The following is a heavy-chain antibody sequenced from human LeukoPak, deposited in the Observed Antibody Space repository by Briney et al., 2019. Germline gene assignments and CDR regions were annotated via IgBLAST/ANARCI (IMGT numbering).Heavy chain of an antibody. CDR1: GYSFNSYW. CDR3: ARLGDYGSNSGPYYYYYYYMDV. D-gene: IGHD4-23*01. CDR2: IYPGDSDT. V-gene: IGHV5-51*01. J-gene: IGHJ6*03. Sequence: GESLKISCKGSGYSFNSYWIGWVRQMPGKGLEWMGIIYPGDSDTRYSPSFQGQVTISADKSISTAYLQWSSLKASDTAMYYCARLGDYGSNSGPYYYYYYYMDVWGKGTTVTISS.